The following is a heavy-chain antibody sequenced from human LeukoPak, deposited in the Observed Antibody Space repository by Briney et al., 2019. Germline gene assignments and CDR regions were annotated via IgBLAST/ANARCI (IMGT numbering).Heavy chain of an antibody. CDR1: GFTVSSNY. CDR3: AKGVDV. J-gene: IGHJ6*04. Sequence: GGSLRLSCAASGFTVSSNYMNWVRQAPGKGLEWVANIKEDGSEKYYVDSVKGRFTISRDNARNSLFLQMNSLRAEDTAVYYCAKGVDVWGKGTTVTVSS. V-gene: IGHV3-7*01. CDR2: IKEDGSEK.